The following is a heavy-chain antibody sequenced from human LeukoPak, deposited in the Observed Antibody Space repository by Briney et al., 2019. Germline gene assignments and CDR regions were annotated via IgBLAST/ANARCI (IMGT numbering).Heavy chain of an antibody. D-gene: IGHD6-13*01. CDR3: ARLSSSWYQDWYFDL. CDR2: IYYSGST. Sequence: SETLSLNCTVSGGSITSRSYYWGWIRQPPGKGLEWIGSIYYSGSTYYNPSLKGRVTISVDTSKNQFSLKLSSVTAADTAVYYCARLSSSWYQDWYFDLWGRGTLVTVSS. V-gene: IGHV4-39*01. J-gene: IGHJ2*01. CDR1: GGSITSRSYY.